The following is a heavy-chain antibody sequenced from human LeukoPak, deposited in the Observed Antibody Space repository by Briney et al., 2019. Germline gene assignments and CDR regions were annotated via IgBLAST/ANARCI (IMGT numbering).Heavy chain of an antibody. V-gene: IGHV3-11*06. CDR1: GLTFSDYY. D-gene: IGHD3-16*01. CDR3: ARGHYELWY. CDR2: ISSSSSDT. J-gene: IGHJ1*01. Sequence: SGGSLRPLRAASGLTFSDYYMSWTRQPRGEGLECVSYISSSSSDTDYADSVKGRVTIYRDEAKNSLYLQINSLRAEDTAMYYCARGHYELWYWGQGTLVTVSS.